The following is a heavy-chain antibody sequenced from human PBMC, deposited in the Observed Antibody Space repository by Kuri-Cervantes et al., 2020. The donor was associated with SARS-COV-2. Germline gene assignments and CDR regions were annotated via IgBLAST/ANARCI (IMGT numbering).Heavy chain of an antibody. V-gene: IGHV1-18*04. CDR1: GYTFTSYG. Sequence: ASVKVSCKASGYTFTSYGISWVRQAPGQGLEWMGWISAYNGNTNYAQKLQGRVTMTRNTSISTAHMELSSLRSEDTAVYYCARGNQGVPYYYMDVWGKGTSATFPS. D-gene: IGHD2-8*01. CDR2: ISAYNGNT. J-gene: IGHJ6*03. CDR3: ARGNQGVPYYYMDV.